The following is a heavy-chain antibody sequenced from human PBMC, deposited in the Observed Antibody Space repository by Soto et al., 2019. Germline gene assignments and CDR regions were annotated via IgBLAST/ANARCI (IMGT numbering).Heavy chain of an antibody. CDR2: IYYSGST. CDR3: ARALGADIVVVPAAKKSPYYMDV. J-gene: IGHJ6*03. Sequence: SETLSLTCTVSGGSISSYYWSWIRQPPGKGLEWIGYIYYSGSTNYNPSLKSRVTISVDTSKNQFSLKLSSVTAADTAVYYCARALGADIVVVPAAKKSPYYMDVWGQGTSVTVSS. D-gene: IGHD2-2*01. CDR1: GGSISSYY. V-gene: IGHV4-59*01.